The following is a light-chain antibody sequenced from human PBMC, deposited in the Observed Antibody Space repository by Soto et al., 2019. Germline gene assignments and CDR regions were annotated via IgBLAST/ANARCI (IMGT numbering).Light chain of an antibody. J-gene: IGKJ1*01. V-gene: IGKV3-20*01. CDR3: QQYDSPPRT. CDR2: GAS. Sequence: EIVLTQSPGTLSLSPGKRVTLSCRASQSISSTYLAWYQQKPGQAPGLLIYGASSRATGIPDRFSGSGSGTDFTLTSSRLEPEDFAVYYCQQYDSPPRTFGQGTNVEVQ. CDR1: QSISSTY.